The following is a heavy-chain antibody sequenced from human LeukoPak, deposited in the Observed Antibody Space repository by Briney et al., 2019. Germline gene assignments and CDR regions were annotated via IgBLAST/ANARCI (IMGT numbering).Heavy chain of an antibody. V-gene: IGHV1-8*01. CDR2: MNPNSGNT. CDR1: GYTFTSYD. CDR3: ARGFVIQSSSWYWGNNYYYYGMDV. J-gene: IGHJ6*02. D-gene: IGHD6-13*01. Sequence: GASVKVSCKASGYTFTSYDINWVRQATGQGLEWMGWMNPNSGNTGYAQKFQGRVTMTRNTSISTAYMELSSLRSEDTAVYYCARGFVIQSSSWYWGNNYYYYGMDVWGQGTTVTVSS.